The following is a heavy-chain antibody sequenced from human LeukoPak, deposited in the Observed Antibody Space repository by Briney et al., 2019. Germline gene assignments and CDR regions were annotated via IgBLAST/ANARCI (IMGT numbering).Heavy chain of an antibody. V-gene: IGHV1-69*05. CDR2: IIPIFGTA. J-gene: IGHJ6*03. D-gene: IGHD6-13*01. CDR1: GGTFSSYV. CDR3: ARDLVIAPKQNYYYYYMDV. Sequence: ASVKVSCKASGGTFSSYVISWVRQAPGQGLEWMGRIIPIFGTANYAQKFQGRVTSTTDESTSTAYMELSSLRSEDTAVYYCARDLVIAPKQNYYYYYMDVWGKGTTVTVSS.